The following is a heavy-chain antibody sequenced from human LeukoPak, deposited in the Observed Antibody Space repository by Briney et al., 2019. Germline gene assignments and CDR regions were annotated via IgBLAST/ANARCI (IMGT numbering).Heavy chain of an antibody. CDR2: IYYSGST. CDR1: GVSISSSNSY. CDR3: ASIAAADGGFDY. V-gene: IGHV4-39*07. J-gene: IGHJ4*02. Sequence: SETLSLTCTVSGVSISSSNSYWGWIRQPPGKGLEWIGSIYYSGSTYYNPSLKSRVTISVDTSKNQFSLKLSSVTAADTAVYYCASIAAADGGFDYWGQGTLVTVSS. D-gene: IGHD6-13*01.